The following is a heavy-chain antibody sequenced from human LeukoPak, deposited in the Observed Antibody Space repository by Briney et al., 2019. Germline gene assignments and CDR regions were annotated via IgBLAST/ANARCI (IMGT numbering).Heavy chain of an antibody. CDR3: ARELWFANAPGSWLDR. J-gene: IGHJ5*02. CDR2: IFHTGST. Sequence: SQTQSLTCVVSGDSVSSGAYSWSWIRQPPGKGLEWVGYIFHTGSTFYHPSLKSRLTISVDNSKNQFSLRLSSVTAADTAVYYCARELWFANAPGSWLDRWRQGALVSVSS. CDR1: GDSVSSGAYS. D-gene: IGHD2-21*01. V-gene: IGHV4-30-2*01.